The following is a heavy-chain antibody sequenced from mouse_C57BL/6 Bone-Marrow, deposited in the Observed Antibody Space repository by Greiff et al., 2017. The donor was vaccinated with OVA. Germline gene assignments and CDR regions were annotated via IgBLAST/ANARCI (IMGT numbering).Heavy chain of an antibody. CDR1: GYTFTSYW. CDR2: IDPSDSYT. Sequence: QVQLQQPGAELVMPGASVKLSCKASGYTFTSYWMHWVKQRPGQGLEWIGEIDPSDSYTNYNQQFKGKSTLTVDKSSSTAYMQLSSLTSEDSAVYYCARRRYYCDYGGQGTTLTVSS. CDR3: ARRRYYCDY. J-gene: IGHJ2*01. V-gene: IGHV1-69*01.